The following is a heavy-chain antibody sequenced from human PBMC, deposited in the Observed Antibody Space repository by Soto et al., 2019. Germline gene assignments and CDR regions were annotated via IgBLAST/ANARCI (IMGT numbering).Heavy chain of an antibody. CDR1: GGSFSGYY. D-gene: IGHD2-15*01. Sequence: PSETLSLTCGVYGGSFSGYYWSWIRQPPGKGLEWIGEINHSGSTNYNPSLKSRATISVDTSTSTVYMELNSLRSEDTAVYYCARDRVDCSGGSCWRSVEDTWGQGTLVTVSS. CDR2: INHSGST. V-gene: IGHV4-34*01. CDR3: ARDRVDCSGGSCWRSVEDT. J-gene: IGHJ5*02.